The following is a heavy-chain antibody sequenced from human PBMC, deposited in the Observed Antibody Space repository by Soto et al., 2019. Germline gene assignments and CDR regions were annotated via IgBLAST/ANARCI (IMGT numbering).Heavy chain of an antibody. V-gene: IGHV1-69*06. CDR3: AREDSTSYYYYGMDV. CDR1: GGTFSSYA. CDR2: IIPIFGTA. Sequence: GASVKVSCKASGGTFSSYAISWVRQAPGQGLEWMGGIIPIFGTANYAQKFQGRVTITADKSTSTAYMELSSLRSEDTAVYYCAREDSTSYYYYGMDVWGQGTTVTVSS. D-gene: IGHD2-2*01. J-gene: IGHJ6*02.